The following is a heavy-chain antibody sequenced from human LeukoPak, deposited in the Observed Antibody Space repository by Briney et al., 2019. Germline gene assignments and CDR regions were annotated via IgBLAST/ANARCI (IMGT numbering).Heavy chain of an antibody. Sequence: PGGSLRLSCAASGFTFSSYAMHWVRQAPGKGLEWVAVISYDGSNKYYADSVKGRFTISRDNSKNTLYLQMNSLRAEDTAVYYCARDLGQDYYDSSGYPGGDAFDIWGQGTMVTVSS. V-gene: IGHV3-30-3*01. CDR2: ISYDGSNK. J-gene: IGHJ3*02. D-gene: IGHD3-22*01. CDR3: ARDLGQDYYDSSGYPGGDAFDI. CDR1: GFTFSSYA.